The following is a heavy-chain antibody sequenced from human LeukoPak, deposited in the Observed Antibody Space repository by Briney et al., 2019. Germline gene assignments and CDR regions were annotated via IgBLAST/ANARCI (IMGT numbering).Heavy chain of an antibody. J-gene: IGHJ3*02. V-gene: IGHV1-69*04. CDR2: IIPLLGVT. Sequence: ASVTVSCKASGGTFSSYAFHWVRQAPGQGLEWVGRIIPLLGVTNHAQKLQGRVTVTADPATNTAYMELSSLIPDDTAVYYCARARTMITFGGVRHAFDIWGQGTLVTVSS. D-gene: IGHD3-16*01. CDR1: GGTFSSYA. CDR3: ARARTMITFGGVRHAFDI.